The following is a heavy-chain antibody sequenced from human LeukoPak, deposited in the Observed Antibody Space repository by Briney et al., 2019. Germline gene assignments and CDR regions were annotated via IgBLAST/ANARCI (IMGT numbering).Heavy chain of an antibody. CDR2: IRSKANSYAT. D-gene: IGHD2-15*01. V-gene: IGHV3-73*01. CDR3: TTFGRSGGRDGVDV. J-gene: IGHJ6*02. CDR1: GFTFSGSA. Sequence: GGSLRLSCAASGFTFSGSAMHWVRQASGKGLEWVGRIRSKANSYATAYAASVKGRFTISRDDSKNTAYLQMNSLKTEDTAVYYCTTFGRSGGRDGVDVWGQGTTVTVSS.